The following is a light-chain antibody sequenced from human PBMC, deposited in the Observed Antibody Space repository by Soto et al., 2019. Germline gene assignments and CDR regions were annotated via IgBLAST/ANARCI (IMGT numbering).Light chain of an antibody. CDR2: GAS. J-gene: IGKJ1*01. Sequence: EIVLTQSPGTLSLSPGDRATLSCRASQSVSSNYVAWFQQKYGQAPRLLIYGASSRATGLPDRFSGSGSGTDFTLTISRLEPEDFAVYFCQQYGRSPWTFGQGTKVEFK. V-gene: IGKV3-20*01. CDR1: QSVSSNY. CDR3: QQYGRSPWT.